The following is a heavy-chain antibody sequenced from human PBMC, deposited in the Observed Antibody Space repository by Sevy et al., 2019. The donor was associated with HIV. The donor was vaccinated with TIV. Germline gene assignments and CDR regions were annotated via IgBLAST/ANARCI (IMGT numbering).Heavy chain of an antibody. V-gene: IGHV3-53*01. CDR2: IYSGDST. J-gene: IGHJ3*02. CDR1: GFSVSNSY. Sequence: GSLRLSCAASGFSVSNSYMSWVRQAPGKGLQWVSVIYSGDSTYYTDSVKGRFTISRDNSKNTLYLQMNSLRAEDTALYYCARLSVYYYDSSGYYTTGHAFDIWGQGTMVTVSS. CDR3: ARLSVYYYDSSGYYTTGHAFDI. D-gene: IGHD3-22*01.